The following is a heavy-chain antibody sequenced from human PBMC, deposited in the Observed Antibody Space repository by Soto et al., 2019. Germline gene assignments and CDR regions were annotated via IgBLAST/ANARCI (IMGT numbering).Heavy chain of an antibody. D-gene: IGHD7-27*01. CDR3: ASGASGDEVDF. CDR2: IYNDGGT. V-gene: IGHV4-30-4*01. J-gene: IGHJ4*02. CDR1: GASISSGGNC. Sequence: QVHLQESGPGLVKPSQTLSLTCNVSGASISSGGNCWSWIRQPPGRGLEWIGHIYNDGGTYSSPSPRSRVSISVDTSKTQCSLAVGSVTADDTAGEYCASGASGDEVDFWGQGALVTVSS.